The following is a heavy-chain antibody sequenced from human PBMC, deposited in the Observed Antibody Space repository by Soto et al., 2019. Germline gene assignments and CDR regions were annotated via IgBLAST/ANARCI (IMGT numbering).Heavy chain of an antibody. CDR2: ISSSNSYI. V-gene: IGHV3-21*01. Sequence: GGSLRLSCAASGFTFSSYSMNWVRQAPGKGLEWVSSISSSNSYIYYADSVKGRFTISRDNAKNSLYLQMNSLRAEDTAVYYCARAATSYYYGMDVWGQGTTVTVSS. D-gene: IGHD1-26*01. J-gene: IGHJ6*02. CDR1: GFTFSSYS. CDR3: ARAATSYYYGMDV.